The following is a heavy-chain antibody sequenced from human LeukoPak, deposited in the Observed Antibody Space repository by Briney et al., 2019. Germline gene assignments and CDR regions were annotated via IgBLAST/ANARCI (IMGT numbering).Heavy chain of an antibody. V-gene: IGHV4-39*07. CDR3: ARDSGSNLPFDY. CDR1: GGSISSSSYY. D-gene: IGHD4-11*01. Sequence: SETLSLTCTVSGGSISSSSYYWGWIRQPPGKGLEWIGSIYYSGSTHYNPSLKSRVTISVDTSKNQFSLKLSSVTAADTAVYYCARDSGSNLPFDYWGQGTLVTVSS. CDR2: IYYSGST. J-gene: IGHJ4*02.